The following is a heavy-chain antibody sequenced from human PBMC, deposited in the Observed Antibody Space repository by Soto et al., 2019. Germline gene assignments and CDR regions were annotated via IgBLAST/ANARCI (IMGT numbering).Heavy chain of an antibody. Sequence: EVQLVESGGGLVQPGRSLRLSCAASGFTFNDYAMHWVRQAPGKGLELVSRISRSSDYIDYADSVKGRFTVSRDNAKDSIYMQVNNLGTEDTAFYYCAKDRYCSGGDCSGGFDYWRQGTLVTVSS. J-gene: IGHJ4*02. CDR2: ISRSSDYI. V-gene: IGHV3-9*01. CDR3: AKDRYCSGGDCSGGFDY. D-gene: IGHD2-15*01. CDR1: GFTFNDYA.